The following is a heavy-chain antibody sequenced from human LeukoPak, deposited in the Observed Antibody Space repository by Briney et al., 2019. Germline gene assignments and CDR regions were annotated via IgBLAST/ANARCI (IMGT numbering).Heavy chain of an antibody. CDR2: ISAYNGNT. V-gene: IGHV1-18*01. Sequence: GASVKVSCKASGYTFTSYGISWVRQAPGQGLEWMGWISAYNGNTNYAQKLQGRVTMTTDTSTSTAYMELRSLRSDDTAVYYCARVRARGTIFGVAPPYFDYWGQGALVTVSS. CDR1: GYTFTSYG. J-gene: IGHJ4*02. CDR3: ARVRARGTIFGVAPPYFDY. D-gene: IGHD3-3*01.